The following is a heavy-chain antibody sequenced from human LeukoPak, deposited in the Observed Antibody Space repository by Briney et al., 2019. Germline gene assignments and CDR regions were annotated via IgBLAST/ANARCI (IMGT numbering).Heavy chain of an antibody. CDR3: AKGRLNFDY. D-gene: IGHD3-22*01. J-gene: IGHJ4*02. CDR2: ISYDGSNK. CDR1: GFTFSSYG. V-gene: IGHV3-30*18. Sequence: GGSLRLSCAASGFTFSSYGMHWVRQAPGKGLEWVAVISYDGSNKYYADSVKGRFTISRDNSKNTLYLQMNSLRAEDTAVYHCAKGRLNFDYWGQGTLVTVSS.